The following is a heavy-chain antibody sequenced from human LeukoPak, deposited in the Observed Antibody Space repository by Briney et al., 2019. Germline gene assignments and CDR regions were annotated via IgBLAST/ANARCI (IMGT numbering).Heavy chain of an antibody. Sequence: SETLSLTCAVSGYSIGSDFYWGWIRQTPGKGLEWLGSVSHNTGASYNPSFKSRVTISLDTSKNHFSLTLTSVTAADTAVYFCAREPGWGHNYYYMDVWGKGTTVAVSS. CDR1: GYSIGSDFY. J-gene: IGHJ6*03. D-gene: IGHD1-26*01. V-gene: IGHV4-38-2*02. CDR3: AREPGWGHNYYYMDV. CDR2: VSHNTGA.